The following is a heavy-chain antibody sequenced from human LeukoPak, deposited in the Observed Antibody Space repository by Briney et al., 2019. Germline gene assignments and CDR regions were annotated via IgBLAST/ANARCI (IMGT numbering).Heavy chain of an antibody. CDR1: GFTFSTYA. Sequence: GGSLRLSCAASGFTFSTYAMHWVRQAPGKGLEWVSVIYSGGSTYYADSVKGRFTIFRDNSKNTLYLQMNSLRAEDTAVYYCARVAAADPNYYYYYYMDVWGKGTTVTVSS. J-gene: IGHJ6*03. CDR2: IYSGGST. D-gene: IGHD6-13*01. CDR3: ARVAAADPNYYYYYYMDV. V-gene: IGHV3-53*01.